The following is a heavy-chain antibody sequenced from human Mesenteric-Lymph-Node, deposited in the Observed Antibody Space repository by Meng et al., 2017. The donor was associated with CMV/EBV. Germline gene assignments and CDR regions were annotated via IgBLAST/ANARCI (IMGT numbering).Heavy chain of an antibody. CDR2: IKQDGSEK. CDR1: GFTFSSYW. V-gene: IGHV3-7*01. CDR3: ARTRSGHVY. Sequence: GESLKISCAASGFTFSSYWMSWVRQAPGKGLEWVANIKQDGSEKYYVDSVKGRFTISRDNAKNSLYLQMNSLRADDTAVYYCARTRSGHVYWGQGTLVTVSS. J-gene: IGHJ4*02.